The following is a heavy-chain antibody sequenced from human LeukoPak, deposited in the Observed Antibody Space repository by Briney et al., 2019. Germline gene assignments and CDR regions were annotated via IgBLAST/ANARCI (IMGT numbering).Heavy chain of an antibody. Sequence: ASVKVSCKASGYTFTGYYMHWVRQAPGQGLEWMGWINPNSGGTNYAQKFQGRVTMTRDTSISTAYMELSRLRSDDTAVYYCARDRSVYYDSSGYSWWSFDYWGQGTLGTASS. CDR2: INPNSGGT. V-gene: IGHV1-2*02. CDR1: GYTFTGYY. J-gene: IGHJ4*02. D-gene: IGHD3-22*01. CDR3: ARDRSVYYDSSGYSWWSFDY.